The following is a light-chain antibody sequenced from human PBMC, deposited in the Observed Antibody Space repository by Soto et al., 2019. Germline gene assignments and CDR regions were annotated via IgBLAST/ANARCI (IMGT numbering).Light chain of an antibody. J-gene: IGKJ1*01. CDR2: GAS. Sequence: IVLTQSPGTLSLSPGEIATLSCRASQTVSSNFLAWYQQKPGQAPRLLIYGASSRATGIPDRFSGSGSGTDFTLTISRLEPEDFAVYYCQQYGSSPWTFGQGTKVDIK. CDR1: QTVSSNF. V-gene: IGKV3-20*01. CDR3: QQYGSSPWT.